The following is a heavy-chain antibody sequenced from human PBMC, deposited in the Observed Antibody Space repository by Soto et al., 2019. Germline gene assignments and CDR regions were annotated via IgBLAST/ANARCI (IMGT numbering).Heavy chain of an antibody. J-gene: IGHJ4*02. D-gene: IGHD5-18*01. CDR1: GFTFDDYA. CDR3: ARDPSVTAIGRADH. Sequence: AGGSLRLSCVVSGFTFDDYAMHWVRQAPGGGLEWVSGINWNSAVIGYADSVKGRFTISRDNAKNALYLQMTSLRSEDTALYYCARDPSVTAIGRADHWGQGXLVTVYS. CDR2: INWNSAVI. V-gene: IGHV3-9*01.